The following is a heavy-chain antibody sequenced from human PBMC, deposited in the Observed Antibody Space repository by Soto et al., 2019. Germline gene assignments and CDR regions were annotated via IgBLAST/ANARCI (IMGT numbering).Heavy chain of an antibody. CDR1: GFTFDDYA. J-gene: IGHJ5*02. D-gene: IGHD6-6*01. CDR2: ISWNSGSI. CDR3: AKDTEGFIAARPLSS. Sequence: GGSLRLSCAASGFTFDDYAMHWVRQAPGKGLEWVSGISWNSGSIGYADSVKGRFTISRDNAKNSLYLQMNSLRAEDTALYYCAKDTEGFIAARPLSSWGQGTLVTVSS. V-gene: IGHV3-9*01.